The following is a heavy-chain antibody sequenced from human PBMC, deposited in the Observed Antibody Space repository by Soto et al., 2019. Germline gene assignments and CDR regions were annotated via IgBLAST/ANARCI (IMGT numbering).Heavy chain of an antibody. CDR2: ISSSSSYI. CDR1: GFTFSSYS. D-gene: IGHD3-22*01. J-gene: IGHJ4*02. V-gene: IGHV3-21*01. Sequence: EVQLVESGGGLVKPGGSLRLSCAASGFTFSSYSMNWVRQAPGKGLEWVSSISSSSSYIYYADSMKGRFTISRDNAKNSLDLQMNSLRAEDTAVYYCATVTFDSRGYYSNTFAYWGQGTLVTVSS. CDR3: ATVTFDSRGYYSNTFAY.